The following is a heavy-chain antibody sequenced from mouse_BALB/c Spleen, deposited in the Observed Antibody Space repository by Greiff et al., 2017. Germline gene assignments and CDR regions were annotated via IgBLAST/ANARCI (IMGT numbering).Heavy chain of an antibody. CDR1: GYSITSDYA. CDR2: ISYSGST. CDR3: ARLNDGYYPAWFAY. Sequence: EVQLVESGPGLVKPSQSLSLTCTVTGYSITSDYAWNWIRQFPGNKLEWMGYISYSGSTSYNPSLKSRISITRDTSKNQFFLQLNSVTTEDTATYYCARLNDGYYPAWFAYWGQGTLVTVSA. V-gene: IGHV3-2*02. J-gene: IGHJ3*01. D-gene: IGHD2-3*01.